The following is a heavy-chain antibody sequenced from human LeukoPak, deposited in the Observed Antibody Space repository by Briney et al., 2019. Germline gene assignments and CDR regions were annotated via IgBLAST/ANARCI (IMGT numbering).Heavy chain of an antibody. Sequence: SETLSLTCTVSGGSISSGSYYWSWIRQPAGKGLEWIGRMYTSGSTNYNPSLKSRVTISVDTSKNQFSLRLSSVTAADTAVYYCARDRGGGPRDAFDIWGQGTMVTVSS. CDR2: MYTSGST. V-gene: IGHV4-61*02. CDR3: ARDRGGGPRDAFDI. CDR1: GGSISSGSYY. D-gene: IGHD5-24*01. J-gene: IGHJ3*02.